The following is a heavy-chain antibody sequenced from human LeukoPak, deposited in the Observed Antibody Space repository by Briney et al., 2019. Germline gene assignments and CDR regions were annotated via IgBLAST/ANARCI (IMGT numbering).Heavy chain of an antibody. CDR1: GFTVTNNY. Sequence: PGGSLRLSCSASGFTVTNNYMSWVRQAPGKGLEWVSYISSSSSTIYYADSVKGRFTISRDNSKNTLYLQMNSLRAEDTAVYYCAKDLQTLYDFWSGYYGPFDYWGQGTLVTVSS. D-gene: IGHD3-3*01. V-gene: IGHV3-48*01. CDR3: AKDLQTLYDFWSGYYGPFDY. CDR2: ISSSSSTI. J-gene: IGHJ4*02.